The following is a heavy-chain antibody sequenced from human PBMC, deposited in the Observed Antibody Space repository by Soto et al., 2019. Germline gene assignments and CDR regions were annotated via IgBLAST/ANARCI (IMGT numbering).Heavy chain of an antibody. CDR3: ARAAYYSWFDP. V-gene: IGHV4-34*01. D-gene: IGHD4-4*01. CDR1: GGSFSGYY. Sequence: SETLSLTCAVYGGSFSGYYWSWIRQPPGKVLEWIGEINHSGSTNYNPSLKSRVTISVDTSKNQFSLKLSSVTAADTAVYYCARAAYYSWFDPWGQGTLVTVSS. J-gene: IGHJ5*02. CDR2: INHSGST.